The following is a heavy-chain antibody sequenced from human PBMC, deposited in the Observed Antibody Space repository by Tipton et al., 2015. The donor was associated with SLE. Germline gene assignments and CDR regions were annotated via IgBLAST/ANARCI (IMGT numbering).Heavy chain of an antibody. CDR3: QGVHGDPRGYYYGMDV. Sequence: TLSLTCTVSGGSISSNYWSWIRQPPGRGLEWIGYIYYSGANTNYNPSLKSRVTMSVDTSNNQFSLKLSSVTAADTAVYYCQGVHGDPRGYYYGMDVWGQGTTVTVSS. CDR1: GGSISSNY. CDR2: IYYSGANT. J-gene: IGHJ6*02. V-gene: IGHV4-59*13. D-gene: IGHD4-17*01.